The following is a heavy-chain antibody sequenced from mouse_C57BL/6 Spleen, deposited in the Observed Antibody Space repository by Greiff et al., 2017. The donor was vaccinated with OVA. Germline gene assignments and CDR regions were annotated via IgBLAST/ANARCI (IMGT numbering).Heavy chain of an antibody. Sequence: QVQLQQPGAELVQPGASVKLSCKASGYTFTSYWMHWVQQTPGQGLEWIGMIHPNSGSTTYNDHFKSKATLTVDKYSSTAYIQLSILTAEDSAVYYGAREPSTMVTTGVDDWGKGTTLTVAS. CDR3: AREPSTMVTTGVDD. J-gene: IGHJ2*01. CDR2: IHPNSGST. CDR1: GYTFTSYW. D-gene: IGHD2-2*01. V-gene: IGHV1-64*01.